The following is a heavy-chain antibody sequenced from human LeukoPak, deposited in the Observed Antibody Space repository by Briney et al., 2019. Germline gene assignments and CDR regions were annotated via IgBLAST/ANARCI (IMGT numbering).Heavy chain of an antibody. D-gene: IGHD2-2*01. CDR2: INTDGSST. CDR1: GFTFSSYA. Sequence: GGSLRLSCAASGFTFSSYAMSWVRQAPGKGLVWVSRINTDGSSTYYADSVKGRFTISRDNAKNTLYLQMNSLGAEDTAVYYCTRVGYCATTSCRTAFDIWGQGTMVTVSS. J-gene: IGHJ3*02. V-gene: IGHV3-74*01. CDR3: TRVGYCATTSCRTAFDI.